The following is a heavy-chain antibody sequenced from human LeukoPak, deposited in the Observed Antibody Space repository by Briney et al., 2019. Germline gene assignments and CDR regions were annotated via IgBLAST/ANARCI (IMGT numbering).Heavy chain of an antibody. D-gene: IGHD6-25*01. J-gene: IGHJ6*03. CDR2: IYSGGST. CDR3: VRVRITAAPNGVDYYYYMDV. V-gene: IGHV3-66*02. Sequence: GGSLRLSCAASKFTVSSNYMSWVRQAPGKGLEWVSVIYSGGSTYYADSVKGRFTISRDKSKNTLYLQMNSLRGEDTAVYYWVRVRITAAPNGVDYYYYMDVWGKGTTVTVSS. CDR1: KFTVSSNY.